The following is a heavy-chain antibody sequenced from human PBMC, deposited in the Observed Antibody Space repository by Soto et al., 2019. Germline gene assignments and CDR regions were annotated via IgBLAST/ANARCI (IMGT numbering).Heavy chain of an antibody. J-gene: IGHJ6*02. CDR1: GGSVNTDNYY. V-gene: IGHV4-61*01. CDR2: VQNRGSP. D-gene: IGHD3-10*01. CDR3: ARWSSGTLGMDV. Sequence: QVQLQESGPGLVKPLETLSLTCAVSGGSVNTDNYYWTWIRRPPGRGLEWIGYVQNRGSPSDNPPLXSXXTLSVDTYKNQFSLKLTSVTAADTAVYYCARWSSGTLGMDVWGQGTKVTVSS.